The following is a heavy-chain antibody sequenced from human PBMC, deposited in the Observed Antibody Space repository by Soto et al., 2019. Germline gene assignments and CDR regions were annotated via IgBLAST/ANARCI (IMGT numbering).Heavy chain of an antibody. D-gene: IGHD2-15*01. V-gene: IGHV1-69*13. CDR2: IIPIFGTA. J-gene: IGHJ6*02. Sequence: ASVKVSCKASGGTFSSYAISWVRQAPGQGLEWMGGIIPIFGTANYAQKFQGRVTITADESTSTAYMELSSLRSEDTAVYYCARESPGAVAANYYYYGMDVWGQGTTVTVSS. CDR3: ARESPGAVAANYYYYGMDV. CDR1: GGTFSSYA.